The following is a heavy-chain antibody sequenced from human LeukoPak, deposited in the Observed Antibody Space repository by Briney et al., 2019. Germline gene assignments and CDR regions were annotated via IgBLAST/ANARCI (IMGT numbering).Heavy chain of an antibody. V-gene: IGHV3-66*01. CDR1: GFTVSSNY. J-gene: IGHJ6*03. D-gene: IGHD5-18*01. CDR3: ARMRGYSYGYYYYYYMDV. CDR2: IYSGGST. Sequence: GGSLRLSRAASGFTVSSNYMSWVRQAPGKGLEWVSVIYSGGSTYYADSVKGRFTISRDNSKNTLYLQMNSLRAEDTAVYYCARMRGYSYGYYYYYYMDVWGKGTTVTISS.